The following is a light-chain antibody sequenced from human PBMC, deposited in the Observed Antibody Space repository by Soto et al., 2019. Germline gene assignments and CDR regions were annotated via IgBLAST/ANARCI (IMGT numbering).Light chain of an antibody. CDR1: SSNIGSKT. CDR2: SNY. CDR3: SACDASLNCYV. J-gene: IGLJ1*01. Sequence: QSVLTQPPSASGTPGQRVTISCSGSSSNIGSKTVNWYQQLPGTAPKLLIYSNYQRPSGVPDRFSGSKSGTSASLAISGLQSVDESDYYCSACDASLNCYVFGTGIKVTVL. V-gene: IGLV1-44*01.